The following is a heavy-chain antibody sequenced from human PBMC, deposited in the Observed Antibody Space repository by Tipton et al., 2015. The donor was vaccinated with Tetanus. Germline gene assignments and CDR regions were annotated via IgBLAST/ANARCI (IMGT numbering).Heavy chain of an antibody. CDR1: GGSFSGYY. J-gene: IGHJ6*02. V-gene: IGHV4-34*01. CDR2: INHSGST. D-gene: IGHD2-2*01. Sequence: TLSLTCAVYGGSFSGYYWSWIRQPPGKGPEWIGEINHSGSTNYNPSLKSRVTISVDTSKNQFSLKLSSVTAADTAVYYCARVYPFIVVVPAARYSRGMDVWGQGTTVTVSS. CDR3: ARVYPFIVVVPAARYSRGMDV.